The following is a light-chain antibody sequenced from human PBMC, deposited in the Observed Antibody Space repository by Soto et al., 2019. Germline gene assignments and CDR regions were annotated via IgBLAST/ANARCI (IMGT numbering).Light chain of an antibody. CDR1: QSVSSSY. V-gene: IGKV3-20*01. Sequence: EIVFTQSPVTLSLSPGERATLSCRASQSVSSSYLAWYQQKPGQAPRLLIYGASSRATGIPDRFSGSGSGTDFTLTISRLEPEDFAVYYCQQYGSSPQTFGQGTKVDIK. J-gene: IGKJ1*01. CDR2: GAS. CDR3: QQYGSSPQT.